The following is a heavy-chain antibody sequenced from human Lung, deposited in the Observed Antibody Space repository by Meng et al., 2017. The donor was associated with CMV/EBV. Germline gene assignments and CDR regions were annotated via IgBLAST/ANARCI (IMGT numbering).Heavy chain of an antibody. CDR3: ARGINGGCGD. V-gene: IGHV6-1*01. D-gene: IGHD4-23*01. CDR2: TYYRSKWYH. J-gene: IGHJ4*02. Sequence: HGQRRQSGPGLVKPSQTLSLTCAISGDFVSSNSAAWHWIRQSPSRGLEWLGRTYYRSKWYHEYAVSVKSRITISPDTPKNQFSLQLNSMTPEDTAVYYCARGINGGCGDWGQGTLVTVSS. CDR1: GDFVSSNSAA.